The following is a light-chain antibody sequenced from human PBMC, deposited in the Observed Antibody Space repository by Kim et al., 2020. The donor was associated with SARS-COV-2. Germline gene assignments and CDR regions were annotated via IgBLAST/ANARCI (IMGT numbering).Light chain of an antibody. CDR3: SSYTGSSTYV. Sequence: QSALTQPASVSGSPGQSITISCSGTSSDIGDYNYVSWYQQHPGKAPKVMVYDVSKRPSGVSNRFSGSKSGKTASLTISGLQAEDEADYYCSSYTGSSTYVFGTGTKVTVL. CDR1: SSDIGDYNY. CDR2: DVS. V-gene: IGLV2-14*03. J-gene: IGLJ1*01.